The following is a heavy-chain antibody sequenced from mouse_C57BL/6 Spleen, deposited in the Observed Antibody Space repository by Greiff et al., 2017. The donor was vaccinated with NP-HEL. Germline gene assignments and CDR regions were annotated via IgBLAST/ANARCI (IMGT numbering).Heavy chain of an antibody. D-gene: IGHD1-1*01. CDR1: GYAFSSYW. Sequence: VQLQQSGAELVKPGASVKISCKASGYAFSSYWMNWVKQRPGKGLEWIGQIYPGDGDTNYNGKFKGKATLTADKSSSTAYMQLSSLTSEDSAVYYCGRVGSYYAMDYWGQGTSVTVSS. J-gene: IGHJ4*01. CDR2: IYPGDGDT. CDR3: GRVGSYYAMDY. V-gene: IGHV1-80*01.